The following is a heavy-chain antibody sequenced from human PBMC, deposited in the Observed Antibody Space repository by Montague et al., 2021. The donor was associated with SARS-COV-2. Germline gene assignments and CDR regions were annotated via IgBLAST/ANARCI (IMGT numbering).Heavy chain of an antibody. CDR3: ARAPSGSYYTPHDAFDI. V-gene: IGHV3-48*02. D-gene: IGHD1-26*01. CDR2: ISSSSSTI. CDR1: GFTFSSYS. J-gene: IGHJ3*02. Sequence: SLRLSCAASGFTFSSYSMNWVRQAPGKGLEWVSYISSSSSTIYYADSVKGRFTISRDNAKNSLYLQMNSLRDEDTAVYYCARAPSGSYYTPHDAFDIWGQGTMVTVSS.